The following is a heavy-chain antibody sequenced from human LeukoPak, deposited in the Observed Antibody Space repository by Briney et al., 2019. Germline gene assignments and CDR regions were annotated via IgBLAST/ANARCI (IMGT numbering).Heavy chain of an antibody. CDR3: ARTIISVGVVTATTQYYYYYYMDV. Sequence: SVKVSCKASGGTFSSYAISWVRQAPGQGLEWMGGIIPIYGTANYAQKFQGRVTITTDESTSTAYMELSSLRSEDMAVYYCARTIISVGVVTATTQYYYYYYMDVWGKGTTVTVSS. CDR1: GGTFSSYA. J-gene: IGHJ6*03. D-gene: IGHD2-21*02. CDR2: IIPIYGTA. V-gene: IGHV1-69*05.